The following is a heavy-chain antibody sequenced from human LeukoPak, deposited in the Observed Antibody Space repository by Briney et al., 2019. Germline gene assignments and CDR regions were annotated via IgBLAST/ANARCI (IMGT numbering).Heavy chain of an antibody. J-gene: IGHJ4*02. CDR1: GFRIRGYW. V-gene: IGHV3-74*01. CDR2: IKSDGSWT. Sequence: PGGSLRLSCAASGFRIRGYWMHWVRQARGKGLMWVSRIKSDGSWTNYADSVRGRFTISRDNAKNTLFLQMVGLRAEDTAIYYCVRDGDAYDFDLWGQEILVTVSS. CDR3: VRDGDAYDFDL. D-gene: IGHD5-12*01.